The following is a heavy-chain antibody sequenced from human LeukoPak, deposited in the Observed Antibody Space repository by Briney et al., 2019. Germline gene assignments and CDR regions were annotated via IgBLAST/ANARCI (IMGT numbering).Heavy chain of an antibody. CDR2: IKPDGSRT. CDR1: GFTFSAYW. D-gene: IGHD2-8*02. CDR3: ARENYWAMDV. V-gene: IGHV3-74*01. Sequence: PGGSLRLSCAASGFTFSAYWMRWDRQAPGKGLVWVSFIKPDGSRTNYADSVKDRFIISRDNAKNTLYLQMYNLRADDTAVYYCARENYWAMDVSGQGTTVTVSS. J-gene: IGHJ6*02.